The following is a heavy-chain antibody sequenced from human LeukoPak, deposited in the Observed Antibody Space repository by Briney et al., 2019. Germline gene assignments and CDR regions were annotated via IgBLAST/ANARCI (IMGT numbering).Heavy chain of an antibody. CDR3: ATYSTRNAREFQS. Sequence: GGSLRLSCAASGFTVSSNYMSWVRQAPGKGLEWVANIKTDASEKYYADSVKGRFTISRDNAKMSLYLQMNSLRVEDTAVYYCATYSTRNAREFQSWGQGTLVTVSS. D-gene: IGHD4-11*01. J-gene: IGHJ1*01. CDR1: GFTVSSNY. V-gene: IGHV3-7*01. CDR2: IKTDASEK.